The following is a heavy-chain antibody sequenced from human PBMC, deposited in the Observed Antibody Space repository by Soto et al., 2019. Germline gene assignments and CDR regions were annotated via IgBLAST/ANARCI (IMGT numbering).Heavy chain of an antibody. D-gene: IGHD1-26*01. CDR1: GFTFNNYG. V-gene: IGHV3-33*01. CDR2: IWHDGSNK. Sequence: GGSLRLSCAASGFTFNNYGMHWVRQAPGKGLEWVALIWHDGSNKGYADSVKSRFTISRDNSKNTLNLQMNSLRVEDTAVYYCTRAAIRGELLDYWGQGTQVTVSS. J-gene: IGHJ4*02. CDR3: TRAAIRGELLDY.